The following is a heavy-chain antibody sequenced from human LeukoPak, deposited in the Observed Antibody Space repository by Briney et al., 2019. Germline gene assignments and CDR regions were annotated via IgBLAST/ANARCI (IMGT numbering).Heavy chain of an antibody. CDR1: GFTFSSYE. CDR2: ISSSGSTI. Sequence: PGGSLRLSCAASGFTFSSYEMNWVRQAPGKGLEWVSYISSSGSTIYYADSVKGRFTISRDNAKNSLYLRMNSLRAEDTAVYYCARDIGYCSSTSCYTDWFDPWGQGTLVTVSS. V-gene: IGHV3-48*03. D-gene: IGHD2-2*02. J-gene: IGHJ5*02. CDR3: ARDIGYCSSTSCYTDWFDP.